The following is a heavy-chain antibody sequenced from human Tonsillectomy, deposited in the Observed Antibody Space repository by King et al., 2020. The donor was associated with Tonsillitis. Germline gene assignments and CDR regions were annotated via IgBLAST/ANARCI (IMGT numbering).Heavy chain of an antibody. CDR3: VMSIGDCRGGTCYSEFDS. D-gene: IGHD2-15*01. Sequence: QVQLVESGGGVVQPGRSLRLSCAASGFMFSYYAMHWARQAPGKGLEGVAVTSNDGGNQNYADSVKGRFTISRDNSNNTLYLQMKSLRAEDTAVYYCVMSIGDCRGGTCYSEFDSWGQGNLVTVST. CDR2: TSNDGGNQ. J-gene: IGHJ4*02. CDR1: GFMFSYYA. V-gene: IGHV3-30*03.